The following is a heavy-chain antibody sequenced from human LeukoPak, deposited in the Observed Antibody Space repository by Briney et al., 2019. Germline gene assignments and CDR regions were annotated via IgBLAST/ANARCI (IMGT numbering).Heavy chain of an antibody. CDR2: ISYDGSNK. D-gene: IGHD3-22*01. J-gene: IGHJ4*02. CDR1: GFTFSSYG. CDR3: ARDSGIYYDSSGYSDY. V-gene: IGHV3-30*03. Sequence: GGSLRLSCAASGFTFSSYGMHWVRQAPGKGLEWVAVISYDGSNKYYADSVKGRFTISRDNSKNTLYLQMNSLRAEDTAVYYCARDSGIYYDSSGYSDYWGQGTLVTVSS.